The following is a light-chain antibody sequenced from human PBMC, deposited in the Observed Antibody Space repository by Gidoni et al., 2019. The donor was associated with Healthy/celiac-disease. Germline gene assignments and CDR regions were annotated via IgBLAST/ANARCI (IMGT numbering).Light chain of an antibody. CDR2: GVS. V-gene: IGKV3-20*01. CDR3: RQYGSSPLT. J-gene: IGKJ4*01. CDR1: QRVSSSY. Sequence: ELLLTQAPGTLSLSPGERATLSCRASQRVSSSYLAWYRQKPGQAPRLLIYGVSSRATGIPDRFKGSGSGTNFTLTICRLEPEDFAVCYCRQYGSSPLTFGGGTRVEIK.